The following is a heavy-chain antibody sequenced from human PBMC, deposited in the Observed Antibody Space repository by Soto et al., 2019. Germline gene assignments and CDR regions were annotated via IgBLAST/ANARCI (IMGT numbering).Heavy chain of an antibody. CDR3: VRQNSGNWLDP. J-gene: IGHJ5*02. D-gene: IGHD3-10*01. Sequence: QVQLVESGGGVVQPGRSLRLSCAASGFTFSSYGMHWVRQAPGKGLEWVAIIWYDGSDQYYADSVKGRFTISRDNSKNTVYLQLNSLRAEDTAVYYCVRQNSGNWLDPCGQGALVTVSS. CDR1: GFTFSSYG. V-gene: IGHV3-33*01. CDR2: IWYDGSDQ.